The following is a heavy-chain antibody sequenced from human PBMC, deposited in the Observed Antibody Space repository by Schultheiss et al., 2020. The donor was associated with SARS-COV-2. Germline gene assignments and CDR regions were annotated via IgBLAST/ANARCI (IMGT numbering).Heavy chain of an antibody. V-gene: IGHV4-61*02. Sequence: SETLSLTCTVSGDSISSGSYYWNWIRQPAGKGLEWIGLISTSGNSNYNPTLKSRVTISIDTSKTQFSLNLNSVTAADAAVYYCARDRSSRPYNWFDPWGQGTMVTVSS. CDR1: GDSISSGSYY. CDR3: ARDRSSRPYNWFDP. CDR2: ISTSGNS. J-gene: IGHJ5*02.